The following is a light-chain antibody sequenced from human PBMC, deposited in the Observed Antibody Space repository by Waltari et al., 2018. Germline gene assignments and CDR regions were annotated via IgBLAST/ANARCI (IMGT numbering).Light chain of an antibody. CDR3: SSYAGSNLYV. V-gene: IGLV2-8*01. CDR1: SSDVGGYNY. Sequence: QSALTQPRSASGSPGQSVTISCTGTSSDVGGYNYVSWYQQHPGKAPKLMIYEVSKRPSGDPDRFSGSKSGNTASLTVSGLQAEDEADYYCSSYAGSNLYVFGTGTKVTVL. CDR2: EVS. J-gene: IGLJ1*01.